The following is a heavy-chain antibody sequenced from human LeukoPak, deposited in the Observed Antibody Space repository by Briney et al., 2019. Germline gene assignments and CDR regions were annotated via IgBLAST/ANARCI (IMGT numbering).Heavy chain of an antibody. Sequence: ASVKVSCKASGGTFSSYAFSWVRQAPGQGLEWMGGIIPIVGTTNYAQMFQGRVTITADESTSTAYMELSSLRSEDTAVYYCAREDDDIDAFDIWGQGTMVTVSS. D-gene: IGHD3-9*01. V-gene: IGHV1-69*13. CDR1: GGTFSSYA. CDR3: AREDDDIDAFDI. J-gene: IGHJ3*02. CDR2: IIPIVGTT.